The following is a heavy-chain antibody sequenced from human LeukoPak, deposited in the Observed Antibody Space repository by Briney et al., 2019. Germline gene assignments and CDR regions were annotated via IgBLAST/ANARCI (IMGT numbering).Heavy chain of an antibody. CDR1: TYSISDGYY. Sequence: PSETLSLTCVVSTYSISDGYYWGRIRQPPGKGLEWIGSIYHSGSADYNPSLTSRVTISVDTSKNQFSLRLTSVTAADTAVYYCARNWATDYHFDYWGQGTLVTVSS. CDR3: ARNWATDYHFDY. CDR2: IYHSGSA. V-gene: IGHV4-38-2*01. D-gene: IGHD3-16*01. J-gene: IGHJ4*02.